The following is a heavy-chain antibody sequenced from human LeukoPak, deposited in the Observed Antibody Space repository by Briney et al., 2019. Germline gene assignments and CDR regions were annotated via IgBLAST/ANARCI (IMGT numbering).Heavy chain of an antibody. CDR1: GFTFSNYA. CDR2: ISYDGGDK. CDR3: VKEGVEYSYSYGDY. Sequence: GGSLRLSCAASGFTFSNYAMYWVRQAPGKGLEWVALISYDGGDKYYAESMKGRITISRDNAENTLYLQMNNLRPDDTAFYFCVKEGVEYSYSYGDYWGQGTLVTVSS. D-gene: IGHD3-16*01. J-gene: IGHJ4*02. V-gene: IGHV3-30*18.